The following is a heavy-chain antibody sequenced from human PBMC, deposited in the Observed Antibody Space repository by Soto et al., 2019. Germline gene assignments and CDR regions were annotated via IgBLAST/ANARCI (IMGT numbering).Heavy chain of an antibody. CDR1: GDTFTTYD. J-gene: IGHJ4*02. CDR2: INPDSGNI. D-gene: IGHD3-10*01. V-gene: IGHV1-8*01. Sequence: GASVKVSFKASGDTFTTYDINWVRQATGHGLEWMGWINPDSGNIGYAQRFQGRVTMTRDTAIRTAYMEVSSLRSDDTAVCYCARGRASGSYYLLDYWGQGTLVTVSS. CDR3: ARGRASGSYYLLDY.